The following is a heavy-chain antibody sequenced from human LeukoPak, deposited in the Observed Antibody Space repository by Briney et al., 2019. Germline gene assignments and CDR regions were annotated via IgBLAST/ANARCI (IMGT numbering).Heavy chain of an antibody. D-gene: IGHD2-15*01. CDR2: INPSGGST. V-gene: IGHV1-46*01. Sequence: ASVKVSCKASGYTFTSYYMRWVRQAPGQGLEWMGIINPSGGSTSYAQKFQGRVTMTRDTSTSTVYMELSSPRSEDTAVYYCARTDPGYCSGGSCYPPDYWGQGTLVTVSS. CDR1: GYTFTSYY. CDR3: ARTDPGYCSGGSCYPPDY. J-gene: IGHJ4*02.